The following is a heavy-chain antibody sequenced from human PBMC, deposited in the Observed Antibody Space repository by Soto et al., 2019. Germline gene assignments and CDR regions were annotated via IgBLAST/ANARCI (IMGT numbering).Heavy chain of an antibody. Sequence: GGSLRLSCAASGFTFSSYGMHWVRQAPGKGLEWVAVISYDGSNKYYADSVKSRFTISRDNSKNTLYLQMNSLRAEDTAVYYCVNFFCSVGSCAGFDDLFDIWGQGSMVTVSS. D-gene: IGHD2-15*01. CDR2: ISYDGSNK. J-gene: IGHJ3*02. V-gene: IGHV3-30*18. CDR3: VNFFCSVGSCAGFDDLFDI. CDR1: GFTFSSYG.